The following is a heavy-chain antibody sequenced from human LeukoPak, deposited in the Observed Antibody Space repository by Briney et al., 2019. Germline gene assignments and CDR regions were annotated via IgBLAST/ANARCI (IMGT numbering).Heavy chain of an antibody. V-gene: IGHV3-23*01. J-gene: IGHJ4*02. CDR3: ARGYYDSSGYYAFGY. D-gene: IGHD3-22*01. Sequence: QTGGSLRLSCAASGFTFSSYAMSWVRQAPGKGLEWVSAISGSGGSTYYADSVKGRFTISRDNSKNTLYLQMNSLRAEDTAVYYCARGYYDSSGYYAFGYWGQGTLVTVSS. CDR1: GFTFSSYA. CDR2: ISGSGGST.